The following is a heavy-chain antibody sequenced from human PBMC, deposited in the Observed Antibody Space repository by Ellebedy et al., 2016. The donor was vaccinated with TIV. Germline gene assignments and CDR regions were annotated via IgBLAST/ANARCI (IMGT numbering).Heavy chain of an antibody. CDR2: INHSGST. CDR3: ARETSYYYGSIRADAFDI. V-gene: IGHV4-34*01. CDR1: GGSFSGYY. J-gene: IGHJ3*02. D-gene: IGHD3-10*01. Sequence: SETLSLXXAVYGGSFSGYYWSWIRQPPGKGLEWIGEINHSGSTNYNPSLKSRVTISVDTSKNQFSLKLSSVTAADTAVYYCARETSYYYGSIRADAFDIWGQGTMVTVSS.